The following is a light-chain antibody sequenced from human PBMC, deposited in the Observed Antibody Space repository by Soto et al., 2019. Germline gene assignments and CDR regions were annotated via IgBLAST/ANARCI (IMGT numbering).Light chain of an antibody. V-gene: IGLV2-11*01. CDR1: SSDVGGYNY. CDR3: CSYAGSYTFDF. Sequence: QSVLTQPRSVSGSPGQSVTISCTGTSSDVGGYNYVSWYQQHPGKAPKLMIYDVSKRPSGVPDRFSGSKSGNTASLTISGLXAEDEADYYCCSYAGSYTFDFFGTGTKVTVL. CDR2: DVS. J-gene: IGLJ1*01.